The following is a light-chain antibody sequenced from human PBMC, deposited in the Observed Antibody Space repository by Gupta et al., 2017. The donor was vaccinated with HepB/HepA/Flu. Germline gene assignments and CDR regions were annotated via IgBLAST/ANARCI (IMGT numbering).Light chain of an antibody. V-gene: IGKV1-12*01. J-gene: IGKJ1*01. CDR1: QGISSR. CDR2: GAS. CDR3: QQANSFPWT. Sequence: IQMPQSPLSVSASVGDRVTITCRASQGISSRLAWYQQKPGKAPKLLIYGASSLQSGVPSRFSGSGSGTDFTLTISSLQPEDFGTYFCQQANSFPWTFGQGTKVEIK.